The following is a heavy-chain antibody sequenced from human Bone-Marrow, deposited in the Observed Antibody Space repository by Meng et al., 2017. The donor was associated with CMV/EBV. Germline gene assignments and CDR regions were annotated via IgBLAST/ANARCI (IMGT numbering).Heavy chain of an antibody. V-gene: IGHV3-7*01. CDR2: IKQDGSEK. CDR1: GFTFSTYW. J-gene: IGHJ4*02. D-gene: IGHD5-24*01. CDR3: ASHNLGYRY. Sequence: GGSLRLSCAGSGFTFSTYWMSWVRQAPGKGLEWVANIKQDGSEKYYVDSVKGRVTISRDNAKNSLYLQMNSLRAEDTAVYYCASHNLGYRYCGQGTLVTVSS.